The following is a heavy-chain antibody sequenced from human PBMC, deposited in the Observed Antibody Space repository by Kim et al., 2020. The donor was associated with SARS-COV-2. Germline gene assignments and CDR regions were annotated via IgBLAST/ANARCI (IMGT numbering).Heavy chain of an antibody. J-gene: IGHJ6*02. D-gene: IGHD3-10*01. Sequence: AQKFQGRVTMTRDTSTSTVYMELSSLRSEDTAVYYCAREVVRGVIITMDVWGQGTTVTVSS. V-gene: IGHV1-46*01. CDR3: AREVVRGVIITMDV.